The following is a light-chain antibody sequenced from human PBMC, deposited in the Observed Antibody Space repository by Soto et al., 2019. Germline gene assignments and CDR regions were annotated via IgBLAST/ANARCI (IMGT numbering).Light chain of an antibody. CDR1: SSNIGAGYD. Sequence: QAVVTQPPSVSGAPGQRVTISCTGSSSNIGAGYDVHWYQHLPGTAPKLLIYGDNNRPSGVPDRFSGSKSGTSASLAITGLQAEDEADYYCQSYDSSLSGPVVFGGGTKVTVL. CDR3: QSYDSSLSGPVV. V-gene: IGLV1-40*01. J-gene: IGLJ2*01. CDR2: GDN.